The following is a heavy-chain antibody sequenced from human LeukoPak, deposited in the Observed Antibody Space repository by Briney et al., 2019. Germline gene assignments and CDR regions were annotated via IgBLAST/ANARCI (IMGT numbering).Heavy chain of an antibody. J-gene: IGHJ4*02. D-gene: IGHD3-10*01. CDR1: GGSISSYY. Sequence: SETLSLTCTVSGGSISSYYWSWIRQPPGKGLEWIGYIYYSGSTNYNPSLKSRVTISVDTSKNQFSLKLSSVTAADTAVYYCARDRSQHYSTDYWGQGTLVTVSS. CDR2: IYYSGST. V-gene: IGHV4-59*01. CDR3: ARDRSQHYSTDY.